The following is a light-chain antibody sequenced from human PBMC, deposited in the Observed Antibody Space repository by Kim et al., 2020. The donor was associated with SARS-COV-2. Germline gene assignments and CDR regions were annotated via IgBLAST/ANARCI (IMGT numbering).Light chain of an antibody. V-gene: IGLV3-19*01. Sequence: ALEQTVKITGQGDGLRIYNTSSYHNKPGQAPLRVMYGGDKRPSGIPDRFSASRAGLTASMTITGSQAGDEADYYCSYRDTSGDHVVFGGGTKLTVL. J-gene: IGLJ3*02. CDR3: SYRDTSGDHVV. CDR1: GLRIYN. CDR2: GGD.